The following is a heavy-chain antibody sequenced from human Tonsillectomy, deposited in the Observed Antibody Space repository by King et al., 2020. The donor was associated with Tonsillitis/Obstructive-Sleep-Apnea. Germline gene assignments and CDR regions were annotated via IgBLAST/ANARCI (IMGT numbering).Heavy chain of an antibody. Sequence: QLQESGPGLVKPSETLSLTCTVSGGSISSYFWTWLRPPPGKGLEWIGFVHYSGSTNYNPSLKSRVTISVDTSKNQFSLKLSSVTAADTAVYYCARGTGQQLGARQNYYYMDVWGKGTTVTVSS. CDR3: ARGTGQQLGARQNYYYMDV. CDR1: GGSISSYF. CDR2: VHYSGST. J-gene: IGHJ6*03. V-gene: IGHV4-59*01. D-gene: IGHD6-13*01.